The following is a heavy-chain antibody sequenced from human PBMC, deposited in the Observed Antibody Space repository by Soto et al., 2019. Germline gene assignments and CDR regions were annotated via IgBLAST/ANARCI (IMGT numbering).Heavy chain of an antibody. CDR2: IHYRGST. CDR3: ARLGPGRGYSYVVPDY. CDR1: GASISSSTYY. J-gene: IGHJ4*02. D-gene: IGHD5-18*01. V-gene: IGHV4-39*01. Sequence: QLQLQESGPGLVKPSETLSLTCTVSGASISSSTYYWGWLRQPPGKGLEWIGGIHYRGSTYYNPSLKSRVTIFVDTSENQFSLRLTSVTAADTAVFYCARLGPGRGYSYVVPDYWGQGSLVTVSS.